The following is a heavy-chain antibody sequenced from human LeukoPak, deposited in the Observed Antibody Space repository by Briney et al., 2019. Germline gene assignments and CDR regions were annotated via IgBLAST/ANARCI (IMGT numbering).Heavy chain of an antibody. Sequence: ASVKVSCKVSGYALTELSMHWVRQAPGKGLEWMGNFDPEDNETIYAQKFQGRVTMTEGTSTDTAYMELSSLTSEDTAVYYCATDPGGSSGFRYFDYWGQGTLVTVSS. CDR3: ATDPGGSSGFRYFDY. CDR2: FDPEDNET. D-gene: IGHD6-19*01. J-gene: IGHJ4*02. CDR1: GYALTELS. V-gene: IGHV1-24*01.